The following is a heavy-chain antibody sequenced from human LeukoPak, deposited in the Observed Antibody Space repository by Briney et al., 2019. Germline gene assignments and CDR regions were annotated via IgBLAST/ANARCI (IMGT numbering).Heavy chain of an antibody. J-gene: IGHJ4*01. CDR3: AKSLCGGNLNFDF. Sequence: GGSLRLSCAASGFTFSGYAMSWVRQAPGKGLEWVSGISGSGGSTYYADSVKGRFTISRDNSKNTLYLQMNSLRAEDTAVYYCAKSLCGGNLNFDFCCHGTLVTVSS. CDR1: GFTFSGYA. CDR2: ISGSGGST. V-gene: IGHV3-23*01. D-gene: IGHD4-23*01.